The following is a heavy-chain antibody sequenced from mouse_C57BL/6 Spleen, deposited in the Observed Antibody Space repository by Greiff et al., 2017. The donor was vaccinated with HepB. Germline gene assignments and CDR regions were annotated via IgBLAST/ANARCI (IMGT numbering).Heavy chain of an antibody. J-gene: IGHJ2*01. D-gene: IGHD1-1*01. Sequence: VKLMESGPELVKPGASVKISCKASGYAFSSSWMNWVKQRPGKGLEWIGRIYPGDGDTNYNGKFKGKATLTADKSSSTAYMQLSSLTSEDSAVYFCARITTVDRYFDYWGQGTTLTVSS. CDR3: ARITTVDRYFDY. CDR2: IYPGDGDT. V-gene: IGHV1-82*01. CDR1: GYAFSSSW.